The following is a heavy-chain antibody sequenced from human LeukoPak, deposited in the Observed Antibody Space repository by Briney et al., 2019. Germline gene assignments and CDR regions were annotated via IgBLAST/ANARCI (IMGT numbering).Heavy chain of an antibody. D-gene: IGHD2-8*01. J-gene: IGHJ4*02. CDR2: ISGDNGNT. V-gene: IGHV1-18*01. CDR3: ARDDCINGVCYVGDS. Sequence: ASVKVSCKASGYRFISSGINWVRQAPGQGPEWMGWISGDNGNTHYAQRFQGRVTMTTDTSTDTAYVELRSLTSDDTAVYYCARDDCINGVCYVGDSWGQGTLVTVSS. CDR1: GYRFISSG.